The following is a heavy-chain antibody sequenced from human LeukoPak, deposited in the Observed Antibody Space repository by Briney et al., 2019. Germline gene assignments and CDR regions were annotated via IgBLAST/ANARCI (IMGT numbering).Heavy chain of an antibody. CDR3: ARGRNLGFFDY. CDR2: INHSGST. J-gene: IGHJ4*02. D-gene: IGHD1-14*01. Sequence: SETLSLTCTVSGHSIFNSYYWGWIRQPPGKGLEWIGEINHSGSTNYNPSLKSRVTISVDASNNQFSLKLSSVTVADTAVYYCARGRNLGFFDYWGQGTPVTVSS. CDR1: GHSIFNSYY. V-gene: IGHV4-34*01.